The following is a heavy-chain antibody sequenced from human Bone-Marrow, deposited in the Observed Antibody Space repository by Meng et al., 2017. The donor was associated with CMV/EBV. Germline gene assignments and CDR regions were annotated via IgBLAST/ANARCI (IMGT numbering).Heavy chain of an antibody. J-gene: IGHJ4*02. Sequence: GESLKISCAASGFTFSSYEMNWVRQAPGKGLEWVSYISSSGSKIHYADSVKGRFTISRDNAKNSLYLQMNSLRAEDTAVYYCARGESSYGGNGLDYWGQGTLVTVSS. CDR1: GFTFSSYE. CDR2: ISSSGSKI. CDR3: ARGESSYGGNGLDY. D-gene: IGHD4-23*01. V-gene: IGHV3-48*03.